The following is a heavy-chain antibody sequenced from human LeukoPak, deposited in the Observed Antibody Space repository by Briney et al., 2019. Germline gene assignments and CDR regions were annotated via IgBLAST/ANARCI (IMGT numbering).Heavy chain of an antibody. Sequence: ASVKVSCRASGYTFTSYGFTWVRQAPGQGPEWMGWISAYDGNTNSAQKFQGRVTMTTDTSSSTAYMELRSLTSDDTAVYYCARDGYGSGKGYFDYWGQGTLVTVSS. CDR3: ARDGYGSGKGYFDY. CDR1: GYTFTSYG. V-gene: IGHV1-18*01. CDR2: ISAYDGNT. J-gene: IGHJ4*02. D-gene: IGHD3-10*01.